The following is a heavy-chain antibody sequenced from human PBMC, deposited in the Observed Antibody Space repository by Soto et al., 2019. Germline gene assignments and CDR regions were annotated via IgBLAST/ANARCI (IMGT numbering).Heavy chain of an antibody. CDR1: GFTFSSYW. CDR2: INSDGSST. J-gene: IGHJ4*02. V-gene: IGHV3-74*01. CDR3: ARDPAKEDDYIWGSYRSGDLDY. Sequence: GGSLRLSCAASGFTFSSYWMHWVRQAPGKGLVWVSRINSDGSSTSYADSVKGRFTISRDNAKNRLYLQMNSLRAEDTAVYYCARDPAKEDDYIWGSYRSGDLDYWGQGTLVTVSS. D-gene: IGHD3-16*02.